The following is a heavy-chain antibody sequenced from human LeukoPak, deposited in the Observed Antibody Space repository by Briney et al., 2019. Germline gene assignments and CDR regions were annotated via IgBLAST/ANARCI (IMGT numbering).Heavy chain of an antibody. J-gene: IGHJ4*02. CDR3: ARDKYYGSGSYVY. D-gene: IGHD3-10*01. Sequence: GASVKVSCKASGYTFTGYYVHWVRQAPGQGLEWMGWINPNSGGTNYAQKFQGRVTMTRDTSISTAYMELSRLRSDDTAVYYCARDKYYGSGSYVYWGQGTLVTVSS. CDR2: INPNSGGT. CDR1: GYTFTGYY. V-gene: IGHV1-2*02.